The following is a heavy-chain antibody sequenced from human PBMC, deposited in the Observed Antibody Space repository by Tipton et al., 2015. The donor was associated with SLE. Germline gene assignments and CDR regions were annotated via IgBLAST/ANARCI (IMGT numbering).Heavy chain of an antibody. D-gene: IGHD3-10*01. J-gene: IGHJ4*02. CDR2: IYHSGST. Sequence: TLSLTCAVSDYSISSNYYWAWIRQAPGRGLEWIATIYHSGSTYYNPSLKSRVTISLDTSKNQFSLKLSSVTAADTAVYYGARDSGFDNYNDFDYGGQGSLVTVSS. CDR3: ARDSGFDNYNDFDY. CDR1: DYSISSNYY. V-gene: IGHV4-38-2*02.